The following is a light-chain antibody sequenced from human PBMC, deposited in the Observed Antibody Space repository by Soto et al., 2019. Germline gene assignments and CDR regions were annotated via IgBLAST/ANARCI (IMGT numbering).Light chain of an antibody. CDR2: GVS. Sequence: IQLTQSPSSLSASVGDRVTITCRASQVISGYLAWYQQTPGKAPKLLIYGVSTLQDGVSSRCSGRGSRKDFSLTISSLQPEDFATYYCQHLHSAFGRGT. V-gene: IGKV1-9*01. CDR3: QHLHSA. J-gene: IGKJ1*01. CDR1: QVISGY.